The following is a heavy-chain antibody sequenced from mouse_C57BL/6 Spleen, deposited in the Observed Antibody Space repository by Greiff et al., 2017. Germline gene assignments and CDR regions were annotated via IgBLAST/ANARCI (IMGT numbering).Heavy chain of an antibody. D-gene: IGHD1-1*01. CDR1: GYTFTSYW. V-gene: IGHV1-64*01. Sequence: VQLQQPGAELVKPGASVKLSCKASGYTFTSYWMHWVKQRPGQGLEWIGMIHPNSGSTNYNEKFKSKATLTVDKSSSTAYMQLSSLISEDSAVYYCASEGDFTPWMAYWGQGTLVTVSA. CDR2: IHPNSGST. CDR3: ASEGDFTPWMAY. J-gene: IGHJ3*01.